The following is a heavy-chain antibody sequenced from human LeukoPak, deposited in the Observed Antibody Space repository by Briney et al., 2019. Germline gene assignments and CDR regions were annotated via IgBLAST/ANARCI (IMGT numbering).Heavy chain of an antibody. Sequence: GGSLRLSCAASGFTFSSYSMNWVRQAPGKGLEWVSSISSSSSYIYYANSVKGRFTISRDNAKNSQYLQMNSLRAEDTAVYCCARGIAARPLPPWFDPWGRGTLVTVSS. CDR2: ISSSSSYI. J-gene: IGHJ5*02. CDR3: ARGIAARPLPPWFDP. CDR1: GFTFSSYS. D-gene: IGHD6-6*01. V-gene: IGHV3-21*01.